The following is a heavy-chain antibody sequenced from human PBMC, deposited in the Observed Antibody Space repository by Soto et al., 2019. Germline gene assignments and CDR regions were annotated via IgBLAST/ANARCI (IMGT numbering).Heavy chain of an antibody. V-gene: IGHV4-61*01. CDR2: FYYTGST. D-gene: IGHD4-17*01. CDR1: GGSVSSGNYY. Sequence: SETLSLTCTVSGGSVSSGNYYWSWIRQPPGKGLEWIGYFYYTGSTNYNPSLKSRVTISVDTSKNQFSLKLSSVTAADTAVYYCARSPSPDHGEIRYYYYGMDVWGQGTTVTVS. CDR3: ARSPSPDHGEIRYYYYGMDV. J-gene: IGHJ6*02.